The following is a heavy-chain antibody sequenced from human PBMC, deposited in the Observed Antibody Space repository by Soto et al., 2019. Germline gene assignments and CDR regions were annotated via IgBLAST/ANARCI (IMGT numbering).Heavy chain of an antibody. J-gene: IGHJ6*02. CDR2: IDPSDSYT. V-gene: IGHV5-10-1*01. Sequence: PGESLKISCKGSGYSFTSYWISWVRQMPGKGLEWMGRIDPSDSYTNYSPSFQGHVTISADKSISTAYLQWSSLKASDTAMYYCARHPRYCGGDCYSTTSYYYYGMDVWGQGTTVTVSS. CDR3: ARHPRYCGGDCYSTTSYYYYGMDV. D-gene: IGHD2-21*02. CDR1: GYSFTSYW.